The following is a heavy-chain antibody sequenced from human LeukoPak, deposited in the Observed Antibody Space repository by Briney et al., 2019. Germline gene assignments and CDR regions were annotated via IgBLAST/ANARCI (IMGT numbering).Heavy chain of an antibody. CDR2: IYHSGST. V-gene: IGHV4-4*02. Sequence: PSETLSLTCAVSGGSISSSNWWSWVREPPGKGLEWIGEIYHSGSTNYNPSLKSRVTISVDKSKNQFSLKLSSVTAADTAVYYCARAGVIAAAPVNVWGKGTTVTVSS. CDR1: GGSISSSNW. CDR3: ARAGVIAAAPVNV. J-gene: IGHJ6*04. D-gene: IGHD6-13*01.